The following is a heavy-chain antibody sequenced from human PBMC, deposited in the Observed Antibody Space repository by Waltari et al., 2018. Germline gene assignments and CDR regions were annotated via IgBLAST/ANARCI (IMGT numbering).Heavy chain of an antibody. CDR1: GYTLTELS. CDR2: FDPEDGET. V-gene: IGHV1-24*01. D-gene: IGHD5-12*01. CDR3: ATGPSLFRVATIPTYRNFDY. J-gene: IGHJ4*02. Sequence: QVQLVQSGAEVKKPGASVKVSCKVSGYTLTELSMHWVRQAPGKGRGWMGGFDPEDGETIYAQKFQGRVTMTEDTSTDTAYMELSSLRSEDTAVYYCATGPSLFRVATIPTYRNFDYWGQGTLVTVSS.